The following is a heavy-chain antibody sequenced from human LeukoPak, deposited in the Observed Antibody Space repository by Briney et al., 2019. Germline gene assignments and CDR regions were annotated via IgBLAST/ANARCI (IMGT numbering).Heavy chain of an antibody. CDR3: ARDFARSSGWSI. V-gene: IGHV3-21*01. CDR1: GFTFSSYW. D-gene: IGHD6-19*01. CDR2: ISSSSSYI. Sequence: GGSLRLSCAASGFTFSSYWMQWVRQAPGKGLEWVSSISSSSSYIYYADSVKGRFTISRDNAKNSLYLQMNSLRAEDTAVYYCARDFARSSGWSIWGQGTLVTVSS. J-gene: IGHJ4*02.